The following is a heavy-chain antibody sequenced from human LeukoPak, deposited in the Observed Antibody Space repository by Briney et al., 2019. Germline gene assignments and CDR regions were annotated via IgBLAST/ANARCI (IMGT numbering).Heavy chain of an antibody. Sequence: SETLSLTCTVSGGSISSGDYYWSWIRQPPGKGLEWIGYIYYSGSTYYNPSLKSRVTISVDTSKNQFSLKLSSVTAADTAVYYCARDPGGSGYDWGYYYYYMDVWGKGTTVTVSS. J-gene: IGHJ6*03. V-gene: IGHV4-30-4*08. D-gene: IGHD5-12*01. CDR2: IYYSGST. CDR3: ARDPGGSGYDWGYYYYYMDV. CDR1: GGSISSGDYY.